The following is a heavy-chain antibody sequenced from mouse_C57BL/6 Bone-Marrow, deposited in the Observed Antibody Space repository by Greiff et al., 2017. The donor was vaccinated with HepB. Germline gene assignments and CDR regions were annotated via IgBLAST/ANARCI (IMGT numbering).Heavy chain of an antibody. V-gene: IGHV1-61*01. CDR3: AREGDDGSSPYYFDY. Sequence: QVQLQQPGAELVRPGSSVKLSCKASGYTFTSYWMDWVKQRPGQGLEWIGNIYPSDSDTHYNQKFKDKATLTVDKSSGTAYMQLSSLTSEDSAVYYCAREGDDGSSPYYFDYWGQGTTLTVSS. CDR2: IYPSDSDT. D-gene: IGHD1-1*01. CDR1: GYTFTSYW. J-gene: IGHJ2*01.